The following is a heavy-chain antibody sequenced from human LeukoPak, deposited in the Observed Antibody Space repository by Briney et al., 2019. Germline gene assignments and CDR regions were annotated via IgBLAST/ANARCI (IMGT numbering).Heavy chain of an antibody. V-gene: IGHV3-21*01. D-gene: IGHD3-10*01. Sequence: PGGSLRLSCAASGFTFSSYSMNWVRQAPGKGLEWVSSISSSSSYIYYADPVKGRFTISRDNAKNSLYLQMNSLRAEDTAVYYCARAPAHAYYYGSGSYYFLGWGQGTLVTVSS. CDR2: ISSSSSYI. J-gene: IGHJ4*02. CDR3: ARAPAHAYYYGSGSYYFLG. CDR1: GFTFSSYS.